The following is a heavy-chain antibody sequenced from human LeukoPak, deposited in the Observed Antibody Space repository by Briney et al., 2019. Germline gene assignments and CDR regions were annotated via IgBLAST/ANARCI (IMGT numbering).Heavy chain of an antibody. J-gene: IGHJ4*02. Sequence: GSLRLSCAASGFTFSSYAMSWVRQAPGKGLEWVLAISGSGGSTYYADSVKGRFTISRDNSKNTLYLQMNSLRAEDTAVYYCAKAAPIVVVPAALADDFDYWGQGTLVTVSS. CDR2: ISGSGGST. V-gene: IGHV3-23*01. D-gene: IGHD2-2*01. CDR1: GFTFSSYA. CDR3: AKAAPIVVVPAALADDFDY.